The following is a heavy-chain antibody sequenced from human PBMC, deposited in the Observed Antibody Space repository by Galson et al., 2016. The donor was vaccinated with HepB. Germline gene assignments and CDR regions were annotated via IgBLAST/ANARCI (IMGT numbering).Heavy chain of an antibody. Sequence: QSGAEVKKPGESLRISCYLSGATVTNSWISWVRQVPGKGLEWMGRVDATNSYTFYSPSFQGHVTISADKSINTAYLQWSSLKPSDTAIYFCAKTVLTAVGDWFDPWGQGTLVTVSS. CDR2: VDATNSYT. D-gene: IGHD7-27*01. CDR1: GATVTNSW. J-gene: IGHJ5*02. CDR3: AKTVLTAVGDWFDP. V-gene: IGHV5-10-1*01.